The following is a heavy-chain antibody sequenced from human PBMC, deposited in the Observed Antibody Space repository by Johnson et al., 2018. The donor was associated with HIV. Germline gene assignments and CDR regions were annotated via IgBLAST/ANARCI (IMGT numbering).Heavy chain of an antibody. CDR3: AKDQIPAAASRAFDI. Sequence: VQLVESGGVVVQPGGSLRLSCAASGFTVSSYYMSWVRQAPGKGLDWVSVIYSGGSTYYADSVKGRFTISRDNSKNTLYLQMNSLRAEDTAVYYCAKDQIPAAASRAFDIWGQGTMVTVSS. J-gene: IGHJ3*02. CDR1: GFTVSSYY. CDR2: IYSGGST. D-gene: IGHD6-13*01. V-gene: IGHV3-66*02.